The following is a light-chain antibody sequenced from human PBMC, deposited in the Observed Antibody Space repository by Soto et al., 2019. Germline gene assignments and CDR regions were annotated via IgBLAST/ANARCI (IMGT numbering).Light chain of an antibody. Sequence: QSALTQPASVSGSPGQSITLSCTGTSSDVGAYNYVSWYQQHPGKAPKLMLYEVSNRPSGVSNRFSGSKSGNTASLTISGLQAEDAAAYYCSSYTTTRTRVVFGGGTKLTV. V-gene: IGLV2-14*01. CDR2: EVS. CDR1: SSDVGAYNY. J-gene: IGLJ3*02. CDR3: SSYTTTRTRVV.